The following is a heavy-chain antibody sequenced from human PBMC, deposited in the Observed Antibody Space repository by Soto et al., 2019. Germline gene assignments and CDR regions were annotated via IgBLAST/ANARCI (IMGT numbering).Heavy chain of an antibody. D-gene: IGHD4-17*01. Sequence: ASVKVSCKASGGTFSSYAISWVRQAPGQGLEWMGGIIPIFGTANYAQKFQGRVTITADESTSTAYMELSSLRSEDTAVYYCARGGVDYGDYKSYYYYYMDVWGKGTTVTVS. CDR1: GGTFSSYA. J-gene: IGHJ6*03. V-gene: IGHV1-69*13. CDR3: ARGGVDYGDYKSYYYYYMDV. CDR2: IIPIFGTA.